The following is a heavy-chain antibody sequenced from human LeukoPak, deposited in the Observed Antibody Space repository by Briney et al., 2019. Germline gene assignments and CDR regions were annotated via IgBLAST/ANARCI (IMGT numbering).Heavy chain of an antibody. V-gene: IGHV3-64*04. D-gene: IGHD5-18*01. CDR2: ISSNGGST. Sequence: GGSLRLSCSASGFTFSSYAMHWVRKAPGKGLEYVSAISSNGGSTYYADSVKGRFTISRDNAKNSLYLQMNSLRAEDTAVYYCARDAGYSYGLDAFDIWGQGTMVTVSS. J-gene: IGHJ3*02. CDR1: GFTFSSYA. CDR3: ARDAGYSYGLDAFDI.